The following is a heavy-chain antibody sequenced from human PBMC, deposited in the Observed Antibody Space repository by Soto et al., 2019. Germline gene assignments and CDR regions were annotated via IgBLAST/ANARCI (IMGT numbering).Heavy chain of an antibody. CDR2: ISYDGSNK. CDR3: AKNHQRAPSRDGYNLIDY. CDR1: GFTFSDYG. D-gene: IGHD5-12*01. Sequence: QVQLVESGGGVVQPGRSLRLSCAASGFTFSDYGMHWVRQAPGKGLEWVAVISYDGSNKYYADSVKGRFTISRDNSKNTLSLQMNSLRAEDTAVYYCAKNHQRAPSRDGYNLIDYWGQGTLVTVSS. V-gene: IGHV3-30*18. J-gene: IGHJ4*02.